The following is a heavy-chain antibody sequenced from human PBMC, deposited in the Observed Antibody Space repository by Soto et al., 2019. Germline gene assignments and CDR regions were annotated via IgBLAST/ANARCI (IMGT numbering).Heavy chain of an antibody. CDR2: INSDGSIT. V-gene: IGHV3-74*01. Sequence: EMQLVESGGGLVQLGGSLRLSCAASGFTVSSYWMHWVRQAPGKGLVWVSRINSDGSITSYADSVKGRFTISRDNAKNTLYLHMNSLRAEDTAVYYCARQEGAAFYYDGMDVWGQGTTVTVSS. CDR3: ARQEGAAFYYDGMDV. CDR1: GFTVSSYW. J-gene: IGHJ6*02.